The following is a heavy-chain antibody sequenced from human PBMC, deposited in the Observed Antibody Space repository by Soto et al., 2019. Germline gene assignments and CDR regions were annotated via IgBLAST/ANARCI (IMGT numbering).Heavy chain of an antibody. CDR1: GFPFGDYA. V-gene: IGHV3-49*03. CDR2: IRSKAYGGTT. CDR3: TIHLEAYYYDSSGYYLSSVVDDY. J-gene: IGHJ4*02. Sequence: PGGSLRLSCTASGFPFGDYAMSWFRPAPGKGLEWVGFIRSKAYGGTTEYAASVKGRFTISRDDSKSIAYLQMNSLKTEDTAVYYCTIHLEAYYYDSSGYYLSSVVDDYWGQGTLVTVSS. D-gene: IGHD3-22*01.